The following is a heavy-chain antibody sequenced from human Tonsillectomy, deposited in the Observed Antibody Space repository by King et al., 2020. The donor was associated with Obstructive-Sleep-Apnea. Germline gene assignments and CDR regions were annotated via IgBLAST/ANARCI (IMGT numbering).Heavy chain of an antibody. J-gene: IGHJ6*02. CDR1: GYSFSTYY. V-gene: IGHV1-46*03. D-gene: IGHD6-19*01. CDR3: ARDLVAGASGGYYYGMDV. CDR2: INPSGGST. Sequence: QLVQSGAEVKKPGASVKVSCKASGYSFSTYYMHWVRQAPGQGLEWVGIINPSGGSTTYAQKFQGRVTLTRDTSTSTVYMELSSLRSEGTAVYYCARDLVAGASGGYYYGMDVWGQGTTVTVSS.